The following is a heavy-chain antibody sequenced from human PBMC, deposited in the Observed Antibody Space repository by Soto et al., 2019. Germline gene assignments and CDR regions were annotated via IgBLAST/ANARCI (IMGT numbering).Heavy chain of an antibody. CDR3: ARDEGYSGYEGYYGMDV. CDR2: IWYDGSNK. V-gene: IGHV3-33*01. Sequence: GGSLRLSCAASGFTFSSYGMHWVRQAPGKGLEWVAVIWYDGSNKYYADSVKGRFTISRDNSKNTLYLQMNSLRAEDTAVYYCARDEGYSGYEGYYGMDVWGQGTTVTVSS. CDR1: GFTFSSYG. D-gene: IGHD5-12*01. J-gene: IGHJ6*02.